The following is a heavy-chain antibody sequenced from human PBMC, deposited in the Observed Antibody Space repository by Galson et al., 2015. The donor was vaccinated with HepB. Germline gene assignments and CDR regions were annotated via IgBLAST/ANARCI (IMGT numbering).Heavy chain of an antibody. D-gene: IGHD6-6*01. Sequence: SLRLSCAASGFTFSDYYMSWIRQAPGKGLEWVSYISSSSSYTNYADSVKGRFTISRDNAKNSLYLQMNSLRAEDTAVYYCARLTKEYSSSFDYWGQGTLVTVSS. CDR2: ISSSSSYT. CDR3: ARLTKEYSSSFDY. CDR1: GFTFSDYY. J-gene: IGHJ4*02. V-gene: IGHV3-11*06.